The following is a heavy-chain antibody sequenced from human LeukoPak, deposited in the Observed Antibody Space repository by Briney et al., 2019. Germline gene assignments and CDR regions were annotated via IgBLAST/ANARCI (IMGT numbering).Heavy chain of an antibody. D-gene: IGHD3-10*01. CDR2: ISGNSVTR. Sequence: GGSLRLSCAASGFISSTYSMNWVRQAPGKGLEWVSRISGNSVTRYYADSVKGRFTISRDNVKNSLYLQMNSLRDEDTAVYYCARYFGDPQGMDVWGQGTTVTVSS. V-gene: IGHV3-48*02. CDR1: GFISSTYS. J-gene: IGHJ6*02. CDR3: ARYFGDPQGMDV.